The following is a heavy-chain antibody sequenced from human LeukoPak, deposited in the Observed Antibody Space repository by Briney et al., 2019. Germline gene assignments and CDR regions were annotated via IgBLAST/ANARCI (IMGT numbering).Heavy chain of an antibody. V-gene: IGHV4-34*01. D-gene: IGHD3-10*01. Sequence: KASETLSLTCAVYGGSFSGYYWSWIRQPPGKGLEWIGEINHSGSTNYNPSLKSRVTISVDKSKNQFSLKLSSVTAADTAVYYCARHGKGTMVRGVITRLDPWGQGTLVTVSS. CDR1: GGSFSGYY. CDR2: INHSGST. CDR3: ARHGKGTMVRGVITRLDP. J-gene: IGHJ5*02.